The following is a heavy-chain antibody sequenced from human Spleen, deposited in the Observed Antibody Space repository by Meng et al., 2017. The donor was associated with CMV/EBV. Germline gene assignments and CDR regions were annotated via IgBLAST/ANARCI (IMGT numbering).Heavy chain of an antibody. CDR2: IIPIFGTA. CDR1: YA. J-gene: IGHJ4*02. Sequence: YAISWVRQAPGQGLEWMGGIIPIFGTANYAQKFQGRVTITTDESTSTAYMELSSLRSEDTAVYYCARAFVGYCSSTSCYTGLGFDYWGQGTLVTVSS. CDR3: ARAFVGYCSSTSCYTGLGFDY. V-gene: IGHV1-69*05. D-gene: IGHD2-2*02.